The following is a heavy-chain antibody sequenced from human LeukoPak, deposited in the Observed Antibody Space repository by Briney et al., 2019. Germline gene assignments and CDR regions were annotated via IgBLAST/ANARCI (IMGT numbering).Heavy chain of an antibody. CDR3: ARDPLDYYDSSGYQPTGDAFDI. CDR1: GFTFSSYE. CDR2: ISSSGSTI. J-gene: IGHJ3*02. D-gene: IGHD3-22*01. Sequence: GGSLRLSCAASGFTFSSYEMNWVRQAPGKGLEWVSYISSSGSTIYYVDSVKGRFTISRDNAENSLYLQMNSLRAEDTAVYYCARDPLDYYDSSGYQPTGDAFDIWGQGTMVTVSS. V-gene: IGHV3-48*03.